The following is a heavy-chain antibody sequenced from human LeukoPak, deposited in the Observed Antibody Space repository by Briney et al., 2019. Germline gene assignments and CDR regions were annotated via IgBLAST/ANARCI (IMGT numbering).Heavy chain of an antibody. CDR1: GYTFTSYY. CDR2: INPSGGST. D-gene: IGHD3-22*01. V-gene: IGHV1-46*01. J-gene: IGHJ4*02. CDR3: ARDRRNYYDSSGYSPTAD. Sequence: ASVKVSCKASGYTFTSYYIHWVRQAPRQGLEWMGIINPSGGSTSYAQKFQGRVTMTRDTSTSTVYMELSSLRSEDTAVYYCARDRRNYYDSSGYSPTADWGQGTLVTVSS.